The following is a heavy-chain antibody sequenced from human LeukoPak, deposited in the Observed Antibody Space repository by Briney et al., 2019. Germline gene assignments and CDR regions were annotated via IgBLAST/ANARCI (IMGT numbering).Heavy chain of an antibody. V-gene: IGHV4-4*07. J-gene: IGHJ4*02. CDR3: ASTDVDTAMAYFDY. CDR1: GASISSYY. D-gene: IGHD5-18*01. Sequence: SETLSLTCTVSGASISSYYWSWIRQPAGKELEWIGRIYTSGTTNYNPSLKSRVTMSVDTSKNQFSLKLSSVTAADTAVYYCASTDVDTAMAYFDYWGQGTLVTVSS. CDR2: IYTSGTT.